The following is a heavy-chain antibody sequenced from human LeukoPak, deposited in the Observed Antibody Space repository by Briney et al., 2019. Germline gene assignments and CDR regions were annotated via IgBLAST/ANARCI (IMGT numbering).Heavy chain of an antibody. J-gene: IGHJ3*02. V-gene: IGHV3-48*03. CDR1: GFTFSSYE. Sequence: GGSLRLSCAASGFTFSSYEMNWVRQAPGKGLEWVSYISSSGSTIYYADSVKGRFTISRDNAKNSLYLQMNSLRAEDTAVYYCARVALQADAFDIWGQGTMVTVSS. CDR3: ARVALQADAFDI. D-gene: IGHD4-11*01. CDR2: ISSSGSTI.